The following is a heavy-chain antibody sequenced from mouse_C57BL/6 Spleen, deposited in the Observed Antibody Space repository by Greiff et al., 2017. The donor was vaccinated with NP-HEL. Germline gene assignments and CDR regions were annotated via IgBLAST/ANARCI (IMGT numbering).Heavy chain of an antibody. J-gene: IGHJ2*01. CDR3: ARDQLGPGYFDY. D-gene: IGHD4-1*02. V-gene: IGHV5-4*01. CDR2: ISDGGSYT. CDR1: GFTFSSYA. Sequence: EVKVVESGGGLVKPGGSLKLSCAASGFTFSSYAMSWVRQTPEKRLEWVATISDGGSYTYYPDNVKGRFTISRDNAKNNLYLQMSHLKSEDTAMYYCARDQLGPGYFDYWGQGTTLTVSS.